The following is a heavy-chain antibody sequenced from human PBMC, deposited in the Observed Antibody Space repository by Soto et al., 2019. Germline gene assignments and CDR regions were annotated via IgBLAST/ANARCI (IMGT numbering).Heavy chain of an antibody. CDR1: CGSISSYY. J-gene: IGHJ4*02. D-gene: IGHD2-8*01. CDR3: ERDPGTKYCTNGVCYGHFDY. CDR2: IYTSGST. V-gene: IGHV4-4*07. Sequence: SETLSLTCTVSCGSISSYYWSWIRQPAGKGLEWIGRIYTSGSTNYNPSLKSRVTMSVDTSKNQFSLKLSSVTAADAAVYYCERDPGTKYCTNGVCYGHFDYRGQGTLVTVSS.